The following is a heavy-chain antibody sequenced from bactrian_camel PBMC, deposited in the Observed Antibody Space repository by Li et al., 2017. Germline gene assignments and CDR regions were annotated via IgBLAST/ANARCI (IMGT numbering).Heavy chain of an antibody. D-gene: IGHD2*01. J-gene: IGHJ4*01. CDR1: EYTYNSWC. V-gene: IGHV3S1*01. Sequence: HVQLVESGGGSVQAGGSLTLSCEMSEYTYNSWCMAWFRQAPGKEREAVAALYSGRSSTYYADSVKGRFTISRDNRRNLLYLELNSLKTEDTAKYFCAKGNQKCPGNYCRPEGQGTQVTVS. CDR2: LYSGRSST.